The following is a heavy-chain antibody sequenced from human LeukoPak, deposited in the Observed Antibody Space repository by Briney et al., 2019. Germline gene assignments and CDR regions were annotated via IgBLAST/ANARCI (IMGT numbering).Heavy chain of an antibody. V-gene: IGHV3-30-3*01. J-gene: IGHJ4*02. CDR2: ISYDGSNK. CDR3: ARFWSGSYDY. Sequence: GGSLRLSCAASGFTFSSYAMHWVRQAPGKGLEWVAVISYDGSNKYYADSVKGRFTISRDNSKNTLYLQMNSLRDEDMAVYYCARFWSGSYDYWGQGTLVTVSS. D-gene: IGHD3-3*01. CDR1: GFTFSSYA.